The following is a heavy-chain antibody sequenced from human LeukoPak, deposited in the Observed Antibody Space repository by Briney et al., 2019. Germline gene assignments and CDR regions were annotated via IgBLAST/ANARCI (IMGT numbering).Heavy chain of an antibody. J-gene: IGHJ6*02. CDR1: DGSFSGYY. Sequence: SETLSLTCAVYDGSFSGYYWSWIRQSPGKGLEWIGEMNHSGSTNYNPSLKSRVTISIDASRAQVSLKVSSVTAADTAVYYCARGDYSNNGQIYYSGMDVWGQGTMVIVSS. CDR2: MNHSGST. D-gene: IGHD4-11*01. CDR3: ARGDYSNNGQIYYSGMDV. V-gene: IGHV4-34*01.